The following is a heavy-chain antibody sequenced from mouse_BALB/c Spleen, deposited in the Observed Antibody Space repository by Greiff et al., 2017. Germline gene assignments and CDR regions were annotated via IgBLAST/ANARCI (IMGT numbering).Heavy chain of an antibody. V-gene: IGHV1S127*01. CDR2: IDPSDSYT. CDR3: TRGYYYGSSFYAMDY. J-gene: IGHJ4*01. D-gene: IGHD1-1*01. CDR1: GYTFTSYW. Sequence: QVQLKQSGAELVKPGASVKMSCKASGYTFTSYWMHWVKQRPGQGLEWIGVIDPSDSYTSYNQKFKGKATLTVDTSSSAAYMQLSSLTSEDSAVYYCTRGYYYGSSFYAMDYWGQGTSVTVSS.